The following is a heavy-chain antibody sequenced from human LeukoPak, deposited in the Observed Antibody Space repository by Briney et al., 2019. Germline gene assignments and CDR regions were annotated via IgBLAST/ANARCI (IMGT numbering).Heavy chain of an antibody. CDR2: INHSGST. J-gene: IGHJ6*02. Sequence: SETLSLTCAVYGGSFSGYYWSWIRQPPGRGLEWIGEINHSGSTNYNPSLKSRVTISVDTSKNQFSLKLSSVTAADTAVYYCARGPPNCSGGSCYSSYYYYGMDVWGQGTTVTVSS. D-gene: IGHD2-15*01. CDR3: ARGPPNCSGGSCYSSYYYYGMDV. V-gene: IGHV4-34*01. CDR1: GGSFSGYY.